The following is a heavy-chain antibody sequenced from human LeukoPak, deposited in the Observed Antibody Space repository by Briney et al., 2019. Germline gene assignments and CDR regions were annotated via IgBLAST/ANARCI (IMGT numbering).Heavy chain of an antibody. CDR2: ISAYNGNT. D-gene: IGHD3-3*01. V-gene: IGHV1-18*01. Sequence: ASVKVSCKASGYTFTSYGISWVRQAPGQGLEWMGWISAYNGNTNYAQKLQGRVTMTTDTSTSTAYMELRSLRSDDTAVYYCARDSIAIFGVVIRRRSSDYWGQGTLVTVSS. CDR1: GYTFTSYG. CDR3: ARDSIAIFGVVIRRRSSDY. J-gene: IGHJ4*02.